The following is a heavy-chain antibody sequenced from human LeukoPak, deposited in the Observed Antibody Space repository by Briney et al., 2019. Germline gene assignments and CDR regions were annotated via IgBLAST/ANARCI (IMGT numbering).Heavy chain of an antibody. CDR3: AKESGSRSYGAYFPH. J-gene: IGHJ1*01. D-gene: IGHD6-13*01. CDR2: ISYDGSTK. Sequence: GGSLRLSCAASGFTFSSYGMHWVRQAPGKGLEWVAVISYDGSTKYYADSVKGRFTISRDNSKSTLYLQMNSLRAEDTAVYYCAKESGSRSYGAYFPHWGQGTLVTVSS. CDR1: GFTFSSYG. V-gene: IGHV3-30*18.